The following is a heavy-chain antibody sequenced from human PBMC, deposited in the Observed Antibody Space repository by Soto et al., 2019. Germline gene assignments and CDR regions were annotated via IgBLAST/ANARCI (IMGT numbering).Heavy chain of an antibody. J-gene: IGHJ4*02. Sequence: VGSLRLSCAASGFTFSSHWMNWVRQGPGKGLVWVSRISGDGRTTSHADSVKGRFTISRDNAKNTLYLQMNSLRVEDTAVYYCARGVPNCSSSSCYFDFWGQGILVTVS. V-gene: IGHV3-74*01. D-gene: IGHD2-2*01. CDR3: ARGVPNCSSSSCYFDF. CDR1: GFTFSSHW. CDR2: ISGDGRTT.